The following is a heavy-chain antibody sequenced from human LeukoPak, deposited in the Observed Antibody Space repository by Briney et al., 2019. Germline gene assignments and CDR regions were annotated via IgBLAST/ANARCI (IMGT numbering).Heavy chain of an antibody. CDR3: ARSTLAPDAFDI. J-gene: IGHJ3*02. D-gene: IGHD1-1*01. Sequence: GGSLRLSCAASGFTFSAYYMSWIRQAPGKGLEGLSYISDSSTYINYADSVKGRFTISRDNAKNSLYLQMNSLRAEDTAVYYCARSTLAPDAFDIWGQGTMVTVSS. CDR2: ISDSSTYI. CDR1: GFTFSAYY. V-gene: IGHV3-11*03.